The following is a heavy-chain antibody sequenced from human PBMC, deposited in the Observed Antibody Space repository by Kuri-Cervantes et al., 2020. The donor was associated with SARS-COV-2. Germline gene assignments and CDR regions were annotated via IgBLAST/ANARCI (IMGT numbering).Heavy chain of an antibody. D-gene: IGHD2-15*01. J-gene: IGHJ2*01. CDR1: GGSISSSSYY. V-gene: IGHV4-39*01. CDR3: ARLFTVVVASYWYFDL. Sequence: SETLSLTCTVSGGSISSSSYYWGWIRQPPGKGLEWIGSIYYSGSTYYNPSLKSRVTISVDTSKNQFSLKLSSVTAADTAVYYRARLFTVVVASYWYFDLWGRGTLVTVSS. CDR2: IYYSGST.